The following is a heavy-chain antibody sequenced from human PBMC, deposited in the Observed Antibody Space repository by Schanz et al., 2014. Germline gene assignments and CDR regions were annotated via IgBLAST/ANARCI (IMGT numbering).Heavy chain of an antibody. CDR3: ARGPLGTSP. V-gene: IGHV1-69*10. CDR1: GYTFTSHG. D-gene: IGHD5-12*01. J-gene: IGHJ5*02. CDR2: IIPVLAIA. Sequence: QVQLVQSGAEVKKPGASVKVSCKASGYTFTSHGISWVRQAPGQGLEWMGWIIPVLAIADYAQKFQGRVTITADKSTSTASMELSSLRSEDTAVYYCARGPLGTSPWGQGTLVTVSS.